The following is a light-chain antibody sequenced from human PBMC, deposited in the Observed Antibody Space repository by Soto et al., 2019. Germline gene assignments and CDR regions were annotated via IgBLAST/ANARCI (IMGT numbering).Light chain of an antibody. CDR3: QQSYSTPLT. CDR2: AAS. CDR1: QSISSY. J-gene: IGKJ4*01. Sequence: DIQMTQSPSSLSASVGDRVTITCRASQSISSYLNWYQQKPGKAPKLLIYAASSLQSGVPSRFSCSGSGTDFTLTISSLQPEDFATYYCQQSYSTPLTFGGGNKVEIK. V-gene: IGKV1-39*01.